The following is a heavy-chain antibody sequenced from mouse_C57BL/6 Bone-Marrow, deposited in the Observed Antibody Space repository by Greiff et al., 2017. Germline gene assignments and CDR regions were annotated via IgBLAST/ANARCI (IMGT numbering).Heavy chain of an antibody. J-gene: IGHJ1*03. CDR2: IWSGGST. Sequence: VQLVESGPGLVQPSQSLSITCTVSGFSLTSYGVHWVRQSPGKGLEWLGVIWSGGSTDYNAAFISRLSISKDNSKSQVFFKMNSLQADDTAIYYCARKGSDGYYWYFDVWGTGTTVTVSS. CDR3: ARKGSDGYYWYFDV. CDR1: GFSLTSYG. V-gene: IGHV2-2*01. D-gene: IGHD2-3*01.